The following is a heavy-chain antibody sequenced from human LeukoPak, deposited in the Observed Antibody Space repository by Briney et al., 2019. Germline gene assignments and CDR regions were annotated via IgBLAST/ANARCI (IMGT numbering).Heavy chain of an antibody. CDR3: ARDKPNCSSTSCYYGGNAFDI. J-gene: IGHJ3*02. V-gene: IGHV3-23*01. CDR1: GFTFGSYA. D-gene: IGHD2-2*01. CDR2: INGSGGST. Sequence: PGGSLRLSCAASGFTFGSYAMSWVRQAPGKGLEWVSDINGSGGSTYYTDSVKGRFTISRDNSKNTLYLQMNSLRPEDTAVYYCARDKPNCSSTSCYYGGNAFDIWGQGTMVTVSS.